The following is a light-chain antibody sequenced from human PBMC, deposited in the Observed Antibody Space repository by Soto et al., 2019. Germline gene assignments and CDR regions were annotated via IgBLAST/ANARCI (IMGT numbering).Light chain of an antibody. CDR1: SSNIGNNT. Sequence: QSVLTQPPSASGTPGQRVTISCSGSSSNIGNNTVNWYQQFPGTAPKLLMYSDNRRPSGVPDRFSGSKSGTSASLAISGLQSEDEAEYYCAAWDDSLIGSVFGTGTKVTVL. V-gene: IGLV1-44*01. J-gene: IGLJ1*01. CDR2: SDN. CDR3: AAWDDSLIGSV.